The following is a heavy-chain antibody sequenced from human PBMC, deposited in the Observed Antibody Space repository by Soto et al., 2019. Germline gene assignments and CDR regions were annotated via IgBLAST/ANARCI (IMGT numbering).Heavy chain of an antibody. J-gene: IGHJ4*02. D-gene: IGHD1-26*01. V-gene: IGHV3-23*01. CDR2: ITGSGGTT. Sequence: GGSLRLSCAASGFTFSNYVMSWVRQAPGKGLEWVSGITGSGGTTYYADSVKGRFTISRDNSYSKLYLQMNSLRAEDTAVYYCAKDTVRELDYWGQGTLVTVSS. CDR1: GFTFSNYV. CDR3: AKDTVRELDY.